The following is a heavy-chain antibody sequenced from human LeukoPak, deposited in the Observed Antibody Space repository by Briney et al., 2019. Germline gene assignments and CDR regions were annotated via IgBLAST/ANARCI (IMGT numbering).Heavy chain of an antibody. J-gene: IGHJ2*01. V-gene: IGHV4-34*01. D-gene: IGHD2-15*01. Sequence: SETLSLTCTVSGGSISSYYWSWIRQPPGKGPEWIGEINHSGSTNYNPSLKSRVTISVDTSKNQFSLKLSSVTAADTAVYYCARGGSSHSYWYFDLWGRGTLVTVSS. CDR1: GGSISSYY. CDR3: ARGGSSHSYWYFDL. CDR2: INHSGST.